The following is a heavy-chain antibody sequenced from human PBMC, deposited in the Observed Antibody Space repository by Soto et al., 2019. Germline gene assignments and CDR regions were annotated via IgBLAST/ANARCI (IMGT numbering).Heavy chain of an antibody. CDR2: ISGSGGST. CDR1: GSTFSSYA. D-gene: IGHD2-15*01. V-gene: IGHV3-23*01. CDR3: AKGSLVDFLNWFDP. Sequence: PGGSLRLSCAASGSTFSSYAMSWVRQAPGKGLEWVSAISGSGGSTYYADSVKGRFTISRDNSKNTLYLQMNSLRAEDTAVYYCAKGSLVDFLNWFDPWGQGTLVTVAS. J-gene: IGHJ5*02.